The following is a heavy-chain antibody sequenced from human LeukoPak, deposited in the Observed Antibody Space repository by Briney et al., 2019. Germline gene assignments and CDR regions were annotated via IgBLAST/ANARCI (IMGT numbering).Heavy chain of an antibody. D-gene: IGHD2-15*01. CDR2: ISGSGGST. Sequence: GGSLRLSCAASGFTFSSYAMSWVRQAPGKGLEWVSAISGSGGSTYYADSVKGRFTISRDNSKNTLYLQMNSLRAEDTAVYYCAKAPLEHCTGGTCYPLDYWGQGTLVTVSS. J-gene: IGHJ4*02. CDR1: GFTFSSYA. V-gene: IGHV3-23*01. CDR3: AKAPLEHCTGGTCYPLDY.